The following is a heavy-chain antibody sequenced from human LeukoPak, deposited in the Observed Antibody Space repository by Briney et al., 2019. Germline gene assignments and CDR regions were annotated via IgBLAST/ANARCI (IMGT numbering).Heavy chain of an antibody. CDR1: AGSISSYY. D-gene: IGHD1-1*01. Sequence: SETLSLTCTVSAGSISSYYWSWIRQPPGEGLEWIGYIYYSGSTYYNPSLKSRLTISVDTSKNQVSLGLSSVTAADTAVYYCVRHVESTLTTAGAFDIWGQGTMVTVSS. CDR2: IYYSGST. V-gene: IGHV4-59*08. CDR3: VRHVESTLTTAGAFDI. J-gene: IGHJ3*02.